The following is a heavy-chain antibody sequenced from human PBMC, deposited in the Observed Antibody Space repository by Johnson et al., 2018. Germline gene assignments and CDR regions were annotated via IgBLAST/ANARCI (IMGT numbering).Heavy chain of an antibody. CDR2: ISWNSGSI. V-gene: IGHV3-9*01. CDR3: AKDREGAYCGGDCYTEYFQH. Sequence: EVQLVESGGGLVQPGRSLRLSCAASGFTFDDYAMHWVRQAPGKGLEWVSGISWNSGSIGYADSVKGRFTIFRDNAKNPLYLQMNSLRVEDTALYYCAKDREGAYCGGDCYTEYFQHWGQGTLVTVSS. J-gene: IGHJ1*01. CDR1: GFTFDDYA. D-gene: IGHD2-21*02.